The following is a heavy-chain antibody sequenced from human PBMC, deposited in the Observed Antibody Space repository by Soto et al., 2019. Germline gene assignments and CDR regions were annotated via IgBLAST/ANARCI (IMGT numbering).Heavy chain of an antibody. V-gene: IGHV1-18*01. CDR1: GYTFKNYG. Sequence: QVQLVQSGREVKKPGASVKVSCKASGYTFKNYGITWVRQVPGQGPEWMGWINTYMGNTNYLQKFQGRVTMTTARSPCTASIERRSLRSDDTAVYCCARVLLGPTICSDLWRGTYGMDVWGQGTPVIVSS. J-gene: IGHJ6*02. D-gene: IGHD3-3*01. CDR2: INTYMGNT. CDR3: ARVLLGPTICSDLWRGTYGMDV.